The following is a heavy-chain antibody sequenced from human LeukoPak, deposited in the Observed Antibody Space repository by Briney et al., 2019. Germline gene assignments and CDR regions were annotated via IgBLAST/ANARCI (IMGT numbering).Heavy chain of an antibody. CDR2: IIPIFGTA. V-gene: IGHV1-69*05. CDR3: ARAYYYDSSGYGTSFDY. D-gene: IGHD3-22*01. J-gene: IGHJ4*02. CDR1: GGTFSSYA. Sequence: GASVKVSCKASGGTFSSYAISWVRQAPGQGLEWMGGIIPIFGTANYAQKLQGRVTMTTDTSTSTAYMELRSLRSDDTAVYYCARAYYYDSSGYGTSFDYWGQGTLVTVSS.